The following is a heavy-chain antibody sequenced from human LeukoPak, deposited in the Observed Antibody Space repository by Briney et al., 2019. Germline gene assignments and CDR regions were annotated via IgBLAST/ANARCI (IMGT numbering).Heavy chain of an antibody. Sequence: ASVTVSFKASGYTFTNYGINWVRQAPGHGLEWMGWISAYNGNTNYAQNLQGRVTMTIDSSTNTAYMELRSLTSDDTAVYYCARRLTDSGGYYPYYYYGMDVWGQGTTVTVSS. CDR3: ARRLTDSGGYYPYYYYGMDV. J-gene: IGHJ6*02. D-gene: IGHD3-22*01. CDR1: GYTFTNYG. CDR2: ISAYNGNT. V-gene: IGHV1-18*01.